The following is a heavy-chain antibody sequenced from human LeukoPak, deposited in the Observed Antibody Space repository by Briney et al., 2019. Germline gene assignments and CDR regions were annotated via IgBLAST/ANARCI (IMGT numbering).Heavy chain of an antibody. D-gene: IGHD4-17*01. Sequence: SETLSLTCAVYGGSFSGYYWSWIRQPPGKGLEWIGEINHSGSTNYNPSLKSRVTISVDTSKNQFSLKLSSVTAAETAVYYCARVRGTVATPNWGQGTLVTVSS. CDR1: GGSFSGYY. CDR2: INHSGST. CDR3: ARVRGTVATPN. V-gene: IGHV4-34*01. J-gene: IGHJ4*02.